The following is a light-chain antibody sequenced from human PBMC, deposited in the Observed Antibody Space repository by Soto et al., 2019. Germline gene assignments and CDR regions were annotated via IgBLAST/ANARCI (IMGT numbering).Light chain of an antibody. J-gene: IGLJ1*01. V-gene: IGLV2-14*03. CDR3: SSYTTSSILGYV. CDR1: SSDVGGSNY. Sequence: ALTQPASVSGSPGQSITISCTGTSSDVGGSNYVSWYQQHPGKAPKLMIYDVTYRPSGVSNRFSGSKSGKTASLTISGLQAEDEADYYCSSYTTSSILGYVFGTGSKVTVL. CDR2: DVT.